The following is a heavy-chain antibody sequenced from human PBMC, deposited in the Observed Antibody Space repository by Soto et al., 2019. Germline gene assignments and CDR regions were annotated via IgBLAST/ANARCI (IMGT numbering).Heavy chain of an antibody. D-gene: IGHD3-22*01. CDR1: GFTFSNAW. J-gene: IGHJ4*02. Sequence: EVQLVESGGGLVKPGGSVRLSCAASGFTFSNAWMSWVRQAPGKGLEWVGRIKSKSAGGTTEYDAPVKDRFTISRDDSKNTLYLQMNSLKIEDPAVYYCARGHRSSGKIFDSWGQGTLVTVSS. V-gene: IGHV3-15*01. CDR3: ARGHRSSGKIFDS. CDR2: IKSKSAGGTT.